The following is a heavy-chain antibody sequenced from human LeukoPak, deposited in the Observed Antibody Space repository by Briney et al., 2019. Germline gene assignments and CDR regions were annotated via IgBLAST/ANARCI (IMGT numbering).Heavy chain of an antibody. CDR2: ISAYNGNT. Sequence: ASVKVSCKASGYTFTSYGISWVRQAPGQGLEWMGWISAYNGNTNYAQKLQGRVTMTTDTSTSTAYMELRSLRSDDTAVYYCARGATYDILTGYYTNYYYYGMDVWGQGTTVTVSS. CDR3: ARGATYDILTGYYTNYYYYGMDV. J-gene: IGHJ6*02. D-gene: IGHD3-9*01. V-gene: IGHV1-18*01. CDR1: GYTFTSYG.